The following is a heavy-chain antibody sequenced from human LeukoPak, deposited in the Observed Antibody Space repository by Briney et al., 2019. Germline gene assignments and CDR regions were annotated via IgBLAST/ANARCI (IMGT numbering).Heavy chain of an antibody. CDR3: ARDPNGDYIGAFDM. D-gene: IGHD4-17*01. CDR2: IRGSGGGT. V-gene: IGHV3-23*01. Sequence: GGSLRLSCAASGFIFSNYALMWLRQSPGKGLEWVSAIRGSGGGTFYADSVKGRFTISRDNSKNTLYLQMNGLRAEDMAVYYCARDPNGDYIGAFDMWGRGTLVTVSS. J-gene: IGHJ3*02. CDR1: GFIFSNYA.